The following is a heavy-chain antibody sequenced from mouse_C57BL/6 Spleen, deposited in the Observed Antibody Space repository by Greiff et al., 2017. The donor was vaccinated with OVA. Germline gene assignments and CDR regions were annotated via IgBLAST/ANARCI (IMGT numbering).Heavy chain of an antibody. CDR2: INPSNGGT. CDR1: GYTFTSYW. D-gene: IGHD5-1*01. CDR3: ARAGGTYYFDY. V-gene: IGHV1-53*01. J-gene: IGHJ2*01. Sequence: HVQLKQPGTELVKPGASVKLSCKASGYTFTSYWMHWVKQRPGQGLEWIGNINPSNGGTNYNEKFKSKATLTVDKSSSTAYMQLSSLTSEDSAVYYCARAGGTYYFDYWGQGTTLTVAS.